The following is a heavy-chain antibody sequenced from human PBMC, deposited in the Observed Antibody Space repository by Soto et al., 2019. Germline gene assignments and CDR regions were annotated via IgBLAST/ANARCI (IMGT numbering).Heavy chain of an antibody. D-gene: IGHD2-2*01. Sequence: QVHLEQSGAEVKKPGSSVKVSCKAAGGTFSTYTLIWVRQAPGQGLGWMGRIIPMLTVTNSAQKFQGSVTLTTDKSTSTDFMDLTSLTSADSAVYYCSIGSWSAETFDVWGQGTMVTVSS. J-gene: IGHJ3*01. CDR2: IIPMLTVT. CDR1: GGTFSTYT. CDR3: SIGSWSAETFDV. V-gene: IGHV1-69*02.